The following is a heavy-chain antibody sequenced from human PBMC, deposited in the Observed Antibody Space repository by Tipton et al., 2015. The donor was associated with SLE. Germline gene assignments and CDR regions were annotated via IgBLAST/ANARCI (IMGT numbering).Heavy chain of an antibody. D-gene: IGHD1-1*01. CDR3: ARDRTGGAGFDY. Sequence: TLSLTCTVSGGSISSSSYYWGWIRQPPGKGLEWIGSIYYSGSTNYNPSLKSRVTISVDTSKKQFSLKLSSVTAADTAVYYCARDRTGGAGFDYWGQGTLVTVSS. V-gene: IGHV4-39*07. CDR2: IYYSGST. CDR1: GGSISSSSYY. J-gene: IGHJ4*02.